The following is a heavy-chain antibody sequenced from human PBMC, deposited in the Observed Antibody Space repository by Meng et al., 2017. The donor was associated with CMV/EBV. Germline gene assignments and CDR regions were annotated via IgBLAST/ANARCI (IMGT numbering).Heavy chain of an antibody. Sequence: GESLKISCAASGFTFSSYGMHWVRQAPGKGLEWVAVISYDGSNKYYADSVKGRFTISRDNSKNTLYLQMNSLRAEDTAVYYCARDLGRFLEWSGALGGMDVWGQGTTVTVSS. D-gene: IGHD3-3*01. V-gene: IGHV3-30*19. CDR3: ARDLGRFLEWSGALGGMDV. CDR2: ISYDGSNK. CDR1: GFTFSSYG. J-gene: IGHJ6*02.